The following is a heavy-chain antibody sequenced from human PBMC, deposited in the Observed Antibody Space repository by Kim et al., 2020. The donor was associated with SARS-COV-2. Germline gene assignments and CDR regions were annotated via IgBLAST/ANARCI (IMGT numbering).Heavy chain of an antibody. CDR2: ISAYNGNT. CDR3: ARDVPYCSSTSCYGWRSGAAYYYGMDV. CDR1: GYTFTSYG. V-gene: IGHV1-18*01. J-gene: IGHJ6*02. D-gene: IGHD2-2*01. Sequence: ASVKVSCKASGYTFTSYGISWVRQAPGQGLEWMGWISAYNGNTNYAQKLQGRVTMTTDTSTSTAYMELRSLRSDDTAVYYCARDVPYCSSTSCYGWRSGAAYYYGMDVWGQGTTVTVSS.